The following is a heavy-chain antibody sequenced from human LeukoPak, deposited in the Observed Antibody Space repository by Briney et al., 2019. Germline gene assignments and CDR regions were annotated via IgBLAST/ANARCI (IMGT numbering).Heavy chain of an antibody. CDR3: EGVAAYAFGI. Sequence: GRSLRLSCAASGFTFSSYAMHWVRQAPGKGLEWVAVISYDGSNKYYADSVKGRFTISRDNSKNTLYLQMNSLRAEDTAVYYCEGVAAYAFGIWGQGTMVTVSS. CDR1: GFTFSSYA. J-gene: IGHJ3*02. CDR2: ISYDGSNK. V-gene: IGHV3-30-3*01. D-gene: IGHD2-15*01.